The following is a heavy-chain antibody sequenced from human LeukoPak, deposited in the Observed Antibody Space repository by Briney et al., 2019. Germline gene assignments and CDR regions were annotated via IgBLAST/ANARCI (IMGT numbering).Heavy chain of an antibody. CDR3: ARASISASRTGQLANNWFDP. CDR2: INPNRGGT. J-gene: IGHJ5*02. CDR1: RYTFIGYY. Sequence: ASVQVSCMASRYTFIGYYIHAVRPTPGQGVEWVGWINPNRGGTNYARMLQGRVTLTRDTSLSTAYMDPSRLREHDTGVYYLARASISASRTGQLANNWFDPWGEGTLVTVSS. D-gene: IGHD6-13*01. V-gene: IGHV1-2*02.